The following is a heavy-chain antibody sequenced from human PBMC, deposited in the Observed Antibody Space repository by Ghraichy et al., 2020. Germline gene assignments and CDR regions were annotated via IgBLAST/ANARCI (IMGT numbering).Heavy chain of an antibody. CDR3: TRVDDYGDYGGWFNP. CDR2: IRSQSNGGTT. V-gene: IGHV3-49*04. CDR1: GFTVGDNA. Sequence: GGSLRLSCTVSGFTVGDNAMTWVRQAPGKGLEWVGFIRSQSNGGTTEYAASVKGRFTISRDDSKSIAYLQMNSLKTEDTAVYYCTRVDDYGDYGGWFNPWGQGTLVTVSS. D-gene: IGHD4-17*01. J-gene: IGHJ5*02.